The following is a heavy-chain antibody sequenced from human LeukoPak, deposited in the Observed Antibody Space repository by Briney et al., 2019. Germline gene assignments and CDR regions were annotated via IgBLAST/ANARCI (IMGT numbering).Heavy chain of an antibody. D-gene: IGHD3-22*01. V-gene: IGHV4-34*01. CDR3: ARGSYDSSGYYYLIRQHFDY. J-gene: IGHJ4*02. Sequence: SETLSLTCAVYGGSFSGYYWSWIRQPPEKGLEWIGEINHSGSTNYNPSLKSRVTISVDTSKNQFSLKLSSVTAADTAVYYCARGSYDSSGYYYLIRQHFDYWGQGTLVTVSS. CDR2: INHSGST. CDR1: GGSFSGYY.